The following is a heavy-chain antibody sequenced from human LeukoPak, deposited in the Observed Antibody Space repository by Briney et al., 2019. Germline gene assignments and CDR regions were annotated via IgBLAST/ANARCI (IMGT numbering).Heavy chain of an antibody. CDR3: ARTIVTMDNYYYMDV. CDR1: GFTFDDYG. V-gene: IGHV3-20*04. Sequence: PGGSLRLSCAASGFTFDDYGMSWVRQAPGKGLEWVSDINWNGDSTGYADSVKGRFTISRDNAKNSLYLQMNSLRAEDTALYYCARTIVTMDNYYYMDVWGKGTTVTVSS. D-gene: IGHD4-11*01. J-gene: IGHJ6*03. CDR2: INWNGDST.